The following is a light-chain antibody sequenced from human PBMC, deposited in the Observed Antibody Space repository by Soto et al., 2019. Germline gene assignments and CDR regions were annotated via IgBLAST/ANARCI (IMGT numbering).Light chain of an antibody. J-gene: IGKJ1*01. CDR1: ESVSTSY. CDR2: GAS. Sequence: EIVLTQSPGTLSLSPGERATLSCRASESVSTSYLAWYQQSPGQAPRRLIYGASIRATGIPDRFSGSGSGTDFTLTISRLEPEDFALYYCQQYHTSPLTFGQGTKVDI. CDR3: QQYHTSPLT. V-gene: IGKV3-20*01.